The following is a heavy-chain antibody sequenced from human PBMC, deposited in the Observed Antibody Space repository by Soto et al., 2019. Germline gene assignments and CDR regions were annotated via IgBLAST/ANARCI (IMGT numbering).Heavy chain of an antibody. V-gene: IGHV3-33*01. Sequence: SGGSLRLSCAASGFTFSSYGMHWVRQAPGKGLEWVAVIWYDGSNKYYADSVKGRFTISRDNSKNTLYLQMNSLRAEDTAVYYCARGKGYCSGGSCRFYYYYGMDVWGQGNTVTVSS. CDR2: IWYDGSNK. CDR3: ARGKGYCSGGSCRFYYYYGMDV. J-gene: IGHJ6*02. CDR1: GFTFSSYG. D-gene: IGHD2-15*01.